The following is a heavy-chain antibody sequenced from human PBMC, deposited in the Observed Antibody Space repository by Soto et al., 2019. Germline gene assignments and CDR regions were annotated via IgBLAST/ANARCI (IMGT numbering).Heavy chain of an antibody. Sequence: PSETLSLTCTVSGGSISSSSYYWGWIRQPPGKGLEWIGSIYYSGSTYYNPSLKSRVTISVDTSKNQFSLKLSSVTAADTAVYYCMGMTTVTPSYYYYYMDFWGKGTTVTVSS. CDR1: GGSISSSSYY. V-gene: IGHV4-39*01. D-gene: IGHD4-4*01. CDR2: IYYSGST. J-gene: IGHJ6*03. CDR3: MGMTTVTPSYYYYYMDF.